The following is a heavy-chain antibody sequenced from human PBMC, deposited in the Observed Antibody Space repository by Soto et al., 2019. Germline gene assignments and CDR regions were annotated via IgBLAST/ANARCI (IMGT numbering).Heavy chain of an antibody. J-gene: IGHJ4*02. D-gene: IGHD4-17*01. CDR3: AKAGSCDGARGQS. Sequence: QVQLVQSGAEVKKPGSSVKVSCSASGDTFSSYAFTWVRQAPGQGLEWMGNIIPVIRTSTYAQRLQGRLTISADASCNSVSWELSRLTSEAAGVYLCAKAGSCDGARGQSWGQRPLVLVS. CDR2: IIPVIRTS. CDR1: GDTFSSYA. V-gene: IGHV1-69*18.